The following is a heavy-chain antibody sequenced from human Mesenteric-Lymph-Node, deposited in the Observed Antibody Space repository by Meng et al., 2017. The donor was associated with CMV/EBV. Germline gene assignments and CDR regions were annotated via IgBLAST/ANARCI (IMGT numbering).Heavy chain of an antibody. CDR1: GGSFSAYY. J-gene: IGHJ4*02. Sequence: QVQLQQWGAGLLKPSETLSLTVAVYGGSFSAYYWSWIRQPPGKGLEWIGEINHSGSTNYNPSFKSRITISVDTSKNQFSLKLTSVTAADTAVYFCASLAPLNNTKDKIPSGYWGQGTLVTVSS. CDR2: INHSGST. V-gene: IGHV4-34*01. CDR3: ASLAPLNNTKDKIPSGY. D-gene: IGHD2/OR15-2a*01.